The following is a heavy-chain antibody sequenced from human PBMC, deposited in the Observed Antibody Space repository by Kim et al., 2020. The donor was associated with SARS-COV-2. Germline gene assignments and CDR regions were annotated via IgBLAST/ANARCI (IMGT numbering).Heavy chain of an antibody. V-gene: IGHV3-33*03. J-gene: IGHJ6*02. Sequence: DSVKGRLTLSRDNSKNTRYVQRNSLRAEDTAVYYCARSAGGGYYYGMDVWGQGTTVTVSS. D-gene: IGHD6-13*01. CDR3: ARSAGGGYYYGMDV.